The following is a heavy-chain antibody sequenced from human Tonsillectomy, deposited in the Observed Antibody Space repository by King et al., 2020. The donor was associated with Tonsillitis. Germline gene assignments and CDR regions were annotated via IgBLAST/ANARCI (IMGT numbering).Heavy chain of an antibody. D-gene: IGHD1-14*01. CDR2: IHPSDSDT. J-gene: IGHJ4*02. CDR3: ARPRGRRGWIDY. Sequence: QLVQSGAEVIKPGESLKISCKASGYSFIDYWNGWVRQMPGGGVEWRGVIHPSDSDTRYNPSFQGQVTISADKSVSTAYLQWGSLKASDAALYYCARPRGRRGWIDYWGQGTLVTVSS. V-gene: IGHV5-51*01. CDR1: GYSFIDYW.